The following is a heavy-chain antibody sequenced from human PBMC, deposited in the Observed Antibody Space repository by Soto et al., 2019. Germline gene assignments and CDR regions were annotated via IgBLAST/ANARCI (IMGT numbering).Heavy chain of an antibody. CDR2: ISSSGSAI. J-gene: IGHJ4*02. CDR1: GFTFSSYS. CDR3: AKERRIVVVPAAVFDY. Sequence: GGSLRLSCAASGFTFSSYSMNWVRQAPGKGLEWVSHISSSGSAIYYADSVKGRFTISRDNSKNTLYLQMNSLRAEDTAVYYCAKERRIVVVPAAVFDYWGQGTLVTVSS. D-gene: IGHD2-2*01. V-gene: IGHV3-48*01.